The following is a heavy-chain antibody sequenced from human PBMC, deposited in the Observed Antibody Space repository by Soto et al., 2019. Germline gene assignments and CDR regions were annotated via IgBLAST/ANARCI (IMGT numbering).Heavy chain of an antibody. J-gene: IGHJ5*02. CDR2: IWYDGSNK. V-gene: IGHV3-33*01. CDR1: GFTFSSYG. D-gene: IGHD2-2*02. Sequence: GGSLRLSCAASGFTFSSYGMHWVRQAPGKGLEWVAVIWYDGSNKYYADSVKGRFTISRDNSKNTLYLQMNSLRAEDTAVYYCARDGQGYCSSTSCYREIWFDPWGQGTLVTVSS. CDR3: ARDGQGYCSSTSCYREIWFDP.